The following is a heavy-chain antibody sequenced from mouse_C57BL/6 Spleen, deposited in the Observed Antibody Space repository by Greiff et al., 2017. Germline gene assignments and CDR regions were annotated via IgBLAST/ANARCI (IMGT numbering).Heavy chain of an antibody. CDR1: GFSLTSYG. J-gene: IGHJ3*01. CDR3: ARGYYYGSAFAY. CDR2: IWSGGST. Sequence: VQLQQSGPGLVQPSQSLSITCTVSGFSLTSYGVHWVRQSPGKGLEWLGVIWSGGSTDYNAAFISRLSISKDNSKSQVFFKMNSLQADDTAIYYCARGYYYGSAFAYWGQGTLVTVSA. V-gene: IGHV2-2*01. D-gene: IGHD1-1*01.